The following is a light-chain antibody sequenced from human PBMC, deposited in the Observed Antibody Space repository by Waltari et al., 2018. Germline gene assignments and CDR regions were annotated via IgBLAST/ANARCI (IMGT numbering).Light chain of an antibody. CDR3: YSYAGSHE. CDR2: DVS. V-gene: IGLV2-11*01. J-gene: IGLJ2*01. Sequence: QSALTQPRSVSGSPGQSVTVSCTGTSSAIGDYDCVSWYHHHPGKAPKLLVYDVSKRPSGVPDRFSASKSGNTASLTISGLQAEDEADYYCYSYAGSHEFGGGTKLTVL. CDR1: SSAIGDYDC.